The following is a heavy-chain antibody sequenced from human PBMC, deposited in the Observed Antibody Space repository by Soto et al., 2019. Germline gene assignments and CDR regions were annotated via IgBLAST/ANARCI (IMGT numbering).Heavy chain of an antibody. V-gene: IGHV4-31*03. J-gene: IGHJ4*02. CDR3: ARSREVRGYYFDY. CDR1: GGSISSGGYY. Sequence: SETLSLTCTVSGGSISSGGYYWSWIRQHPGKGLEWIGYIYYSGSTYYNPSLKSRVTISVDTSKNQFSLKLSSVTAADTAVYYSARSREVRGYYFDYWGQGTLVTVSS. D-gene: IGHD3-10*01. CDR2: IYYSGST.